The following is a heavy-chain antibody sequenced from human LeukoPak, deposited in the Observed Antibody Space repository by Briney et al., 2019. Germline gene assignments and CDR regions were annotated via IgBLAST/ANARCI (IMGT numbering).Heavy chain of an antibody. Sequence: PSETLSLTCTVSGGSISSGDYYWSWIRQPPGKGLEWIGYIYYSGSTYYNPSLKTRVTISVDTSKNQFSLKLSSVTAADTAVYYCARDSGAGPRYSWFDPWGQGTLVTVSS. D-gene: IGHD6-19*01. CDR1: GGSISSGDYY. CDR3: ARDSGAGPRYSWFDP. V-gene: IGHV4-30-4*08. CDR2: IYYSGST. J-gene: IGHJ5*02.